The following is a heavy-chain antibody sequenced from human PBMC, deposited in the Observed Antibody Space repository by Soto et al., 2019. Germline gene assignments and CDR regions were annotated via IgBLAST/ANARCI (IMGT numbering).Heavy chain of an antibody. CDR3: ARHQIVGQWELLSYFDY. CDR2: IYYTGST. Sequence: ILSFRCTVSGGSSGSYYWRRILQTPGKGLEWIGYIYYTGSTNYNPSLKSRVTISVDTSKNQFSLKLSSVTAADTAVYYCARHQIVGQWELLSYFDYWGQGTLVTVSS. J-gene: IGHJ4*02. CDR1: GGSSGSYY. V-gene: IGHV4-59*08. D-gene: IGHD1-26*01.